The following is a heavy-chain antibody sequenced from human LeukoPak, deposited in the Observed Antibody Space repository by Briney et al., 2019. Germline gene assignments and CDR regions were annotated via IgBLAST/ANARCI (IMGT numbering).Heavy chain of an antibody. CDR3: AKVRGKDGIRDSYDM. D-gene: IGHD5-18*01. J-gene: IGHJ3*02. V-gene: IGHV3-21*04. Sequence: GGSLRLSCAASGFTFSHYSMNWVRQAPGKGLEWVSSISSSSSYIYYADSVKGRFTIARDNSKNTLYLQMNGLRAEDTALYYCAKVRGKDGIRDSYDMWGQGTMVTVSS. CDR1: GFTFSHYS. CDR2: ISSSSSYI.